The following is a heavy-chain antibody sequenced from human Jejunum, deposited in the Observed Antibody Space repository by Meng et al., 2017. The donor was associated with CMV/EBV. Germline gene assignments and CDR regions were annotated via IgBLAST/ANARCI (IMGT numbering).Heavy chain of an antibody. CDR1: GFTFDTYG. CDR3: ASGNSFDF. D-gene: IGHD1-26*01. J-gene: IGHJ4*02. V-gene: IGHV3-21*01. Sequence: SLPCATPGFTFDTYGMSWVRQAPGKGLEWVSSISISSYTYYADSVKGRFTISRDNAKNSLYLQMNSLRAEDTAVYYCASGNSFDFWGQGTLVTVSS. CDR2: ISISSYT.